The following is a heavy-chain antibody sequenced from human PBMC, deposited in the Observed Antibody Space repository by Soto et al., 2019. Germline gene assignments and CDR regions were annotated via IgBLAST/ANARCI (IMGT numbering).Heavy chain of an antibody. CDR1: GFTFSSYA. V-gene: IGHV3-30-3*01. J-gene: IGHJ3*02. Sequence: GGSLRLSCAASGFTFSSYAMHWVRQAPGKGLEWVAVISYDGSNKYYADSVKGRFTISRDNSKNTLYLQMNSLRAADTAVYYCARDFDHGAFDIWGQGTMVTVSS. CDR2: ISYDGSNK. D-gene: IGHD3-9*01. CDR3: ARDFDHGAFDI.